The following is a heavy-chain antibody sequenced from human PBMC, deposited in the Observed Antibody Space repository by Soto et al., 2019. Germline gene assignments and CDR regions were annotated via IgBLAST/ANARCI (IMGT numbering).Heavy chain of an antibody. CDR2: IFSDAER. J-gene: IGHJ6*02. CDR1: GFSLTTGRMG. CDR3: VRMNADSYFYYSAMDV. V-gene: IGHV2-26*01. Sequence: QVTLRESGPVLLKPTEPLTLTCNVSGFSLTTGRMGVSWIRQPPGKALEWLAHIFSDAERSYSTSLQGRLTISMDGSGSQVVLTMTNMGPVDPGTAFCVRMNADSYFYYSAMDVSGQGTTVTVSS. D-gene: IGHD2-21*02.